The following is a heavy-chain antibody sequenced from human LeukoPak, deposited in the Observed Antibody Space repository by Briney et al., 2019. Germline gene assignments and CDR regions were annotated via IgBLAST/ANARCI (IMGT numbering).Heavy chain of an antibody. CDR2: IYHSGST. CDR3: ARMYSSGLNWFDP. V-gene: IGHV4-4*02. J-gene: IGHJ5*02. CDR1: GGSISSSNW. Sequence: SETLSLTCAVSGGSISSSNWWSWVRQPPGKGLEWIGEIYHSGSTNYNPSPKSRVTISVDTSKNQFSLKLSSVTAADTAVYYCARMYSSGLNWFDPWGQGTLVTVSS. D-gene: IGHD6-19*01.